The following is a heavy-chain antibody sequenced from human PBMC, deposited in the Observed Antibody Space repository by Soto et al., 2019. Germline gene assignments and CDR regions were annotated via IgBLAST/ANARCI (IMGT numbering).Heavy chain of an antibody. D-gene: IGHD6-13*01. CDR1: GESFSGYY. Sequence: PSETLSLTCAVYGESFSGYYWSWIRQPPGKGLEWIGEINRSRTTNHNPSLKSRVTLSVDTSKNQFSLKLTSVTAADTAVYYCARLRIGQQLPGEDSWGQGALVTVSS. J-gene: IGHJ4*02. CDR2: INRSRTT. V-gene: IGHV4-34*01. CDR3: ARLRIGQQLPGEDS.